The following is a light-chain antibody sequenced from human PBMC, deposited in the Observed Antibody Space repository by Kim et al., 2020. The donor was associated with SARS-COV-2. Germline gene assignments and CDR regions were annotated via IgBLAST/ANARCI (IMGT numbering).Light chain of an antibody. V-gene: IGKV4-1*01. CDR2: WAS. Sequence: DIVMTQSPDSLAVSLGERATINCKSSQSILYSSNNKNYLAWYQQKPGQPPKLVIYWASTRESGVPERFSGSGSGTDFTLTISTLQAEDVAVYYCQQYYDSPLTFGGGTKVDIK. CDR1: QSILYSSNNKNY. CDR3: QQYYDSPLT. J-gene: IGKJ4*01.